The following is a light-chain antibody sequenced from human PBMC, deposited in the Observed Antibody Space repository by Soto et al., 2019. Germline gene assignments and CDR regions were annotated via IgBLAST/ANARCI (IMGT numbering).Light chain of an antibody. CDR3: CSYAGSSTHYV. V-gene: IGLV2-23*01. CDR2: EGS. Sequence: QSVLTQPASVSGSPGQSITISCTGTSSDVGSYNLVSWYQQHPGKAPKLMIYEGSKRPSGVSNRFSGSKSGNTASLTISGLQAEHEADYYCCSYAGSSTHYVFGTGTKDTDL. CDR1: SSDVGSYNL. J-gene: IGLJ1*01.